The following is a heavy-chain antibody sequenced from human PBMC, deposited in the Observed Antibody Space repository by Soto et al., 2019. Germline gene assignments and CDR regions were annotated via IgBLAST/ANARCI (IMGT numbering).Heavy chain of an antibody. CDR3: AGVYGDYAFDAFDI. D-gene: IGHD4-17*01. J-gene: IGHJ3*02. CDR2: IYSAGNT. CDR1: GFTVSSHF. Sequence: EVQLVESGGGLIQPGGSLRLSCAASGFTVSSHFMSWVRQAPGTGLEWVSFIYSAGNTYYADSVKGRFTISRDNSKNTLFLQMNSLRAEDTAIYYCAGVYGDYAFDAFDIWGQGTMVTVSS. V-gene: IGHV3-53*01.